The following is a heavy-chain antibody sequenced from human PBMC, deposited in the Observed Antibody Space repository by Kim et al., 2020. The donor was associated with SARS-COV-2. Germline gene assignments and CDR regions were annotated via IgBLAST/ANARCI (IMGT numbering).Heavy chain of an antibody. D-gene: IGHD3-3*01. J-gene: IGHJ4*02. V-gene: IGHV4-31*02. CDR3: ARALTIFGVVISAFDY. Sequence: PSLNSRVTISVDTSKNQFSLKLCSVTAADTAVYYCARALTIFGVVISAFDYWGQGTLVTVSS.